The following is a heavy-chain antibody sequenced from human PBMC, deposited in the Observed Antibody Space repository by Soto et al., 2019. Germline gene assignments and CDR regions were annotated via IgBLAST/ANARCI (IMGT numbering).Heavy chain of an antibody. CDR1: GFTFSSYG. J-gene: IGHJ4*02. D-gene: IGHD6-19*01. CDR3: AKEERDSSGWYYFDY. CDR2: ISYDGSNK. V-gene: IGHV3-30*18. Sequence: QVQLVESGGGVVQPGRSLRLSCAASGFTFSSYGMHWVRQAPGKGLEWVAVISYDGSNKYYADSVKGRFTISRDNSKNALYLQMNSLRAEDTAVYYCAKEERDSSGWYYFDYWGQGTLVTVSS.